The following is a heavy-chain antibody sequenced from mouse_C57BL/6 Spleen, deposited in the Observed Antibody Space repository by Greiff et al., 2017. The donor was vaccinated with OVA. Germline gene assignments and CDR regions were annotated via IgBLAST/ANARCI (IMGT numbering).Heavy chain of an antibody. CDR3: ARYDYAGFAY. Sequence: VQLKESGPELVKPGASVKIPCKASGYTFTDYNMDWVKQSPGKSLEWIGDINPNNGGTIYNQKFKGKATLTVDKSSSTAYMELRSLTSEDTAVYYCARYDYAGFAYWGQGTLVTVSA. D-gene: IGHD1-1*02. J-gene: IGHJ3*01. CDR2: INPNNGGT. CDR1: GYTFTDYN. V-gene: IGHV1-18*01.